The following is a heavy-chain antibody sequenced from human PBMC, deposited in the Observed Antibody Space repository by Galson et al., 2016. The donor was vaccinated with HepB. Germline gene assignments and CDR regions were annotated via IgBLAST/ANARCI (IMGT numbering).Heavy chain of an antibody. CDR1: GGSIRSGGYY. V-gene: IGHV4-31*03. Sequence: TLSLTCTVSGGSIRSGGYYWSWIRQHPGKGLEWIGDIAYSGSTNYNPSLKSRVTISVDTSKNQFSLKLRSVTAADTAVYYCARGADTYYYDTSGYSPSTRPCDYWGQGTLVTVSS. CDR3: ARGADTYYYDTSGYSPSTRPCDY. J-gene: IGHJ4*02. D-gene: IGHD3-22*01. CDR2: IAYSGST.